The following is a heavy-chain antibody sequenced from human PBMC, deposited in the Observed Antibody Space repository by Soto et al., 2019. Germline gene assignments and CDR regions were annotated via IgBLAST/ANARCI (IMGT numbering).Heavy chain of an antibody. CDR1: GGSISSYY. D-gene: IGHD3-10*01. Sequence: AETLSLTCTVSGGSISSYYWSWIRQPPGKGLEWIGRIYTSGSTNYNPSLKSRVTMSVDTSKSQFSLKLSSVTAADTAVYYCARSNYRSGSYGYGLDVWGQGTTVTVSS. V-gene: IGHV4-4*07. J-gene: IGHJ6*01. CDR2: IYTSGST. CDR3: ARSNYRSGSYGYGLDV.